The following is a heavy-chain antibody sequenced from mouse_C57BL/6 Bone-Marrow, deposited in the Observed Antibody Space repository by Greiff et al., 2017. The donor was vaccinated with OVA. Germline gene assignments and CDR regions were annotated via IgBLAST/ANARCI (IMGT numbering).Heavy chain of an antibody. V-gene: IGHV14-4*01. D-gene: IGHD2-4*01. J-gene: IGHJ3*01. CDR3: TTYYEGFAY. Sequence: VQLKQSGAELVRPGASVKLSCTASGFNIKDDYMHWVKQRPEQGLEWIGWIDPENGDTEYASKFQGKATITADTSSNTAYLQLSSLTSEDTAVYYCTTYYEGFAYWGQVTLVTVSA. CDR2: IDPENGDT. CDR1: GFNIKDDY.